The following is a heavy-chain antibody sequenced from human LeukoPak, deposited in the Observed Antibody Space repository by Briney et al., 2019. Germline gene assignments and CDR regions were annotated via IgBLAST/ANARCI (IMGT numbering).Heavy chain of an antibody. CDR3: ARNGPHRYCSGGSCYSYYYYYYYMDV. CDR1: GFTFSSYW. D-gene: IGHD2-15*01. J-gene: IGHJ6*03. V-gene: IGHV4-34*01. Sequence: KTGGSLRLSCAASGFTFSSYWMSWIRQPPGKGLEWIGEINHSGSTNYNPSLKSRVTISVDTSKNQFSLKLSSVTAADTAVYYCARNGPHRYCSGGSCYSYYYYYYYMDVWGKGTTVTISS. CDR2: INHSGST.